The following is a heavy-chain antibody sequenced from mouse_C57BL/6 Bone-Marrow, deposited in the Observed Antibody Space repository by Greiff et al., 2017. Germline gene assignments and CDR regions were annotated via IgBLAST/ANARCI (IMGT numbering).Heavy chain of an antibody. J-gene: IGHJ3*01. CDR1: GFSLTSYG. CDR3: ASRIWFAY. CDR2: IWGGGST. V-gene: IGHV2-2*01. Sequence: VKLMESGPGLVQPSQSLSITCTVSGFSLTSYGVHWVRQSPGKGLEWLGVIWGGGSTDYNAAFISRLGISKDNSKSQVFFKMNSLQADDTAIYYCASRIWFAYWGQGTLVTVSA.